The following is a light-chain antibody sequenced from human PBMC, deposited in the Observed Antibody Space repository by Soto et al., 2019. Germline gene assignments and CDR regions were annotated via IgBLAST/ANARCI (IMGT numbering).Light chain of an antibody. V-gene: IGKV3-20*01. J-gene: IGKJ1*01. CDR1: QSVSRY. CDR3: QQYGSSPPT. Sequence: VLTQAPGTLSLSPGERSTLSCRASQSVSRYLTWYQQKPGQGPRVLIYGASSRATGIPDRFSGSGSGTDFTLTINRLEPEDFAVYYCQQYGSSPPTFGQGTKVDI. CDR2: GAS.